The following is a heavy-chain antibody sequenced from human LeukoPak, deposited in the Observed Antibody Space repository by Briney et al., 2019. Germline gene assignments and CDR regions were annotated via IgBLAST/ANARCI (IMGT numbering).Heavy chain of an antibody. J-gene: IGHJ4*02. Sequence: ASVKVSCKASGYTFTVYHMHWVRQAPGQGLEWMGRINPNSGDTNYAQKFQGRVAMTRDTSISTAFMELTRLRSDDTAVYYCARDYCSSTSCLFDYWGQGTLVTVSS. CDR3: ARDYCSSTSCLFDY. CDR1: GYTFTVYH. D-gene: IGHD2-2*01. CDR2: INPNSGDT. V-gene: IGHV1-2*06.